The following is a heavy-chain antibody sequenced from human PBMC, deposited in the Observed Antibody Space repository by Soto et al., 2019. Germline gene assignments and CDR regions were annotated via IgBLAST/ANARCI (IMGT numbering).Heavy chain of an antibody. CDR1: GFTFSDYY. J-gene: IGHJ5*01. D-gene: IGHD2-21*01. CDR2: ISGTGSTT. Sequence: QVQLVESGGGLVKPGGSLRLTCAASGFTFSDYYMSWIRQAPGKGLEWLCYISGTGSTTYYADSVRGRFTISRDNAKNSLYLQMNRLRAEDTAVYYCARQSPLRNWFDSWGRGTLVTVSS. V-gene: IGHV3-11*01. CDR3: ARQSPLRNWFDS.